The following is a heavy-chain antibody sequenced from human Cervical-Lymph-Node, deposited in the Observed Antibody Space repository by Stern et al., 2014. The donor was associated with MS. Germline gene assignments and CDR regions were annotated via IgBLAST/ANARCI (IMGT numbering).Heavy chain of an antibody. CDR3: ARAPGRYCSGGSCYSGH. J-gene: IGHJ4*02. D-gene: IGHD2-15*01. V-gene: IGHV3-21*01. CDR2: ISSSSSYI. Sequence: EDQLVESGGGLVKPGGSLRLSCAASGFTFSSYSMNWVRQAPGKGLEWVSSISSSSSYIYYADSVKGRFTISRDNAKNSLYLQMNSLRAEDTAVYYCARAPGRYCSGGSCYSGHWGQGTLVTVSS. CDR1: GFTFSSYS.